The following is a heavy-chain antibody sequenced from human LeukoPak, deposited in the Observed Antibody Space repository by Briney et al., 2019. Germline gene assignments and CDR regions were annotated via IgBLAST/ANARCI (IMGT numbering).Heavy chain of an antibody. CDR1: GGSISSYY. CDR2: IYYSGST. D-gene: IGHD1-26*01. CDR3: ARGVGATDPDY. V-gene: IGHV4-59*08. J-gene: IGHJ4*02. Sequence: SETLSLTCTVSGGSISSYYWSWIWQPPGKGLEWIGYIYYSGSTNYNPSIKSRVTISVDTSKNQFSRKLSSVTAADTAVYYCARGVGATDPDYWGQGTLVTVSS.